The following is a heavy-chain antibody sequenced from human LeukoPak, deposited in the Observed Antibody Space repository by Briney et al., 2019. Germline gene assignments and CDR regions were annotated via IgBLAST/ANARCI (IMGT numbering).Heavy chain of an antibody. Sequence: KTSETLSLTCAVYGGSFSGYYWNWIRQPPGKGLEWIGEINHSGSTNYNPSLKSRVTISVDTSKNQFSLQLNSVTPEDTAVYYCASGGLWLVRDWFGPWGQGTLVTVSS. J-gene: IGHJ5*02. CDR2: INHSGST. CDR1: GGSFSGYY. CDR3: ASGGLWLVRDWFGP. V-gene: IGHV4-34*01. D-gene: IGHD6-19*01.